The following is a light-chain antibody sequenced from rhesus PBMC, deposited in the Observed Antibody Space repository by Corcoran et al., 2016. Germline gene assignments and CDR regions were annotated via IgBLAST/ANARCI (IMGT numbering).Light chain of an antibody. CDR3: QQYNNSPLT. CDR1: QGINHY. Sequence: DIQMTQSPSSLSASVGDRVTITCRASQGINHYLSWYQQKPGKAPKPLINYASSLETGVPSRFSGSGSGTDYTRTISSLQPEDIATYYCQQYNNSPLTFGGGTKVEIK. J-gene: IGKJ4*01. CDR2: YAS. V-gene: IGKV1-66*01.